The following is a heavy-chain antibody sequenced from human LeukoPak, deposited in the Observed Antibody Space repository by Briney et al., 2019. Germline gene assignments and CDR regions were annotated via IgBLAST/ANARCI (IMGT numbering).Heavy chain of an antibody. D-gene: IGHD3-9*01. J-gene: IGHJ4*02. CDR2: ISGSGGST. CDR3: AKADFDWLSLSHFDY. V-gene: IGHV3-23*01. CDR1: GFTFSSYG. Sequence: GGSLRLSCAASGFTFSSYGMSWVRQAPGKGLEWVSAISGSGGSTYYADSVKGRFTISRDNSKNTLYLQMNSLRAEDTAVYYCAKADFDWLSLSHFDYWGQGTLVTVSS.